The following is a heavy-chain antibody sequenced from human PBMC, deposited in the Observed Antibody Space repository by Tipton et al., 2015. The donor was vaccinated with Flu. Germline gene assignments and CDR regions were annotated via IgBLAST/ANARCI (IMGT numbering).Heavy chain of an antibody. Sequence: SLRLSCAASGFTFGTYVIHWVRQSPGKGLEWVAVMWYDGSNNYYGDSVKGRFTISRDSSKNMLSLQMNGLRAEDTAVYYCARTPATDWYFDLWGRGTLVIVSS. D-gene: IGHD6-25*01. CDR2: MWYDGSNN. J-gene: IGHJ2*01. CDR3: ARTPATDWYFDL. CDR1: GFTFGTYV. V-gene: IGHV3-33*01.